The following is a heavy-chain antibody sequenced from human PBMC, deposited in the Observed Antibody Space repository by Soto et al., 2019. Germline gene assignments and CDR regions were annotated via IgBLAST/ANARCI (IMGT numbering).Heavy chain of an antibody. CDR3: AKDLFFGNTYGYFDH. J-gene: IGHJ4*02. D-gene: IGHD5-18*01. Sequence: LRLSCAASGFDFNNYAMTWVRQAPGKGLEWVSEINGSGGSTYYADSVKGRFTISRDNSNNTLYLQMNSLRAEDTAVYYCAKDLFFGNTYGYFDHWGQGTLVTVSS. CDR2: INGSGGST. CDR1: GFDFNNYA. V-gene: IGHV3-23*01.